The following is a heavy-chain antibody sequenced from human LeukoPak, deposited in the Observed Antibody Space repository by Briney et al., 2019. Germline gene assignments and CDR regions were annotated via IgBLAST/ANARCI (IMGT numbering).Heavy chain of an antibody. CDR2: ISSDSRNI. J-gene: IGHJ4*02. CDR1: GFTFRTYR. CDR3: ARAFYSSSWAPLDF. D-gene: IGHD6-13*01. V-gene: IGHV3-48*01. Sequence: GGSLRLSCVASGFTFRTYRMHWVRQAPGKGLEWVSYISSDSRNIYYADSVKGRFTISRDNAKNPLFLHMNSLRSEDTAVYYCARAFYSSSWAPLDFWGQGTLLTVSS.